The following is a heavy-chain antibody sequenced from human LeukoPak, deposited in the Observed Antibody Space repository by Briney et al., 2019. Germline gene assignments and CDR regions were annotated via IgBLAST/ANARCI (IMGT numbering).Heavy chain of an antibody. J-gene: IGHJ4*02. D-gene: IGHD6-13*01. V-gene: IGHV3-30*19. CDR1: GFTFSDYD. Sequence: GGSLRLSCVASGFTFSDYDMHWVRQAPGKGLEWVAVISYDGSNKYYADSVKGRFTISRDNSKNTLYLQMNSLRAEDTAVYYCARDGPYSSSWYLHYYFDYWGQGTLVTVSS. CDR3: ARDGPYSSSWYLHYYFDY. CDR2: ISYDGSNK.